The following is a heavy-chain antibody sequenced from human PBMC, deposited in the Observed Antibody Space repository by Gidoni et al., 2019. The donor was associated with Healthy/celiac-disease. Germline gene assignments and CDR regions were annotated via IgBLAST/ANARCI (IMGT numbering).Heavy chain of an antibody. J-gene: IGHJ5*02. CDR3: AKETHYCSSTSCYRWFDP. Sequence: QVQLVESGGGVVQPGRSLRLSCAASGFPFSSSGMHWVRQAPGKGLEWVAVISYDGSNKYYADSVKGRFTISRDNSKNTLYLQMNSLRAEDTAVYYCAKETHYCSSTSCYRWFDPWGQGTLVTVSS. CDR1: GFPFSSSG. CDR2: ISYDGSNK. V-gene: IGHV3-30*18. D-gene: IGHD2-2*01.